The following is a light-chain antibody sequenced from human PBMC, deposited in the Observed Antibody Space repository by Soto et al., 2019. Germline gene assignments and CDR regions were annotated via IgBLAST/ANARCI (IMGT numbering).Light chain of an antibody. V-gene: IGKV1-5*01. Sequence: DIQMTQSPSTLSASVGDRVTITCRASQSISNWLAWYQQKPGKAPNLLIYDASSLESAVASRFSGSGSGTVFILTISSLQPDGFATYYCQQYHSLWMFGQGTQVEIK. J-gene: IGKJ1*01. CDR3: QQYHSLWM. CDR1: QSISNW. CDR2: DAS.